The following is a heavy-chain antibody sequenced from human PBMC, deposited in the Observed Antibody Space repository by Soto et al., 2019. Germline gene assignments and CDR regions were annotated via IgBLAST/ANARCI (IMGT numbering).Heavy chain of an antibody. CDR1: GYTFTSYG. D-gene: IGHD3-22*01. Sequence: ASVKVCCKASGYTFTSYGISWVRQAPGQGLEWMGWISAYNGNTNNAQKLQGRVTMTTDTSTSTAYMELRSLRSDDTAVYCCARDGYYDSSGHYWGHGTLVTVSS. CDR2: ISAYNGNT. J-gene: IGHJ4*01. V-gene: IGHV1-18*04. CDR3: ARDGYYDSSGHY.